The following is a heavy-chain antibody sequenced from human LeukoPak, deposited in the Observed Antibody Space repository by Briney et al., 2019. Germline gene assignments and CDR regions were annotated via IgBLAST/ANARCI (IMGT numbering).Heavy chain of an antibody. D-gene: IGHD6-19*01. Sequence: ASVKVSCKASGYTFTNYGINWVRQATGQGLEWMAWMNPYNGNTGFAQKFQDRVTLTRNTSISTAYMELRGLRFEDTAVYYCARGKESGIEVAGRWGQGTLVTVSS. CDR3: ARGKESGIEVAGR. CDR1: GYTFTNYG. V-gene: IGHV1-8*01. J-gene: IGHJ4*02. CDR2: MNPYNGNT.